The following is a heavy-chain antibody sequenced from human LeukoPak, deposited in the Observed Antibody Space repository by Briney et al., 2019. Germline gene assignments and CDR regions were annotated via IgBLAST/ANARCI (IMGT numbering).Heavy chain of an antibody. V-gene: IGHV1-18*01. CDR1: GYTLVIFG. CDR3: ARVFGYYFFYMDV. J-gene: IGHJ6*03. D-gene: IGHD3-3*01. CDR2: ISPENGDT. Sequence: GASVKVSCKASGYTLVIFGLIWVRQAPGQGLEWMGWISPENGDTNYAQNFQDRVTMTTDTSTNTAYMELRNLTSDDTAVYFCARVFGYYFFYMDVWGEGTTVIISS.